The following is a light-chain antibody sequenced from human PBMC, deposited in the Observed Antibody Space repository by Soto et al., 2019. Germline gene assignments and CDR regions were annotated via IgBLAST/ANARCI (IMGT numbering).Light chain of an antibody. CDR1: QSISSY. J-gene: IGKJ5*01. CDR2: AAS. V-gene: IGKV1-39*01. CDR3: QQSYSTPIT. Sequence: DIQMTQSPSSLSASVGDGVTITCRASQSISSYLNWYQQKPGKAPKLLIHAASSLQSGVPSRFSGSGSGTDFTLTISSLQPEDFATYYCQQSYSTPITFGQGTRLEIK.